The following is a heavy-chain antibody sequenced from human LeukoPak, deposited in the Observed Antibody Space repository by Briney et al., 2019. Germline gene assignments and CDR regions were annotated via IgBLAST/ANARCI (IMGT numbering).Heavy chain of an antibody. CDR3: ARDGARYFDY. D-gene: IGHD3-16*01. V-gene: IGHV4-34*01. Sequence: PSETLSLTCAVYGGSSSGYYWSWIRQPPGKGLEWIGEINHSGSTNYNPSLKSRVTISVDTSKNQFSLKLSSVTAADTAVYYCARDGARYFDYWGQGTLVTVSS. CDR2: INHSGST. J-gene: IGHJ4*02. CDR1: GGSSSGYY.